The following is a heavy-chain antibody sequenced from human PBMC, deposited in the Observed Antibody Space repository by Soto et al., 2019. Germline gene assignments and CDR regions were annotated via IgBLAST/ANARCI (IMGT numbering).Heavy chain of an antibody. CDR3: ARPPIRYCSGGSCYVGFDY. V-gene: IGHV3-30-3*01. CDR1: GFTFSSYA. Sequence: PGGSLRLSCAASGFTFSSYAMHWVRQAPGKGLEWVAVISYDGSNKYCADSVKGRFTISRDNSKNTLYLQMNSLRAEDTAVYYCARPPIRYCSGGSCYVGFDYWGQGT. D-gene: IGHD2-15*01. CDR2: ISYDGSNK. J-gene: IGHJ4*02.